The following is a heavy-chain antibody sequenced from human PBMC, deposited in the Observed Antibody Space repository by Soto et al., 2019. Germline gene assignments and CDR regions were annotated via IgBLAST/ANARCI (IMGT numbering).Heavy chain of an antibody. J-gene: IGHJ4*02. CDR3: ARALGVYCGGDCALDY. CDR2: IWYDGSNK. D-gene: IGHD2-21*02. Sequence: QVQLVESGGGVVQPGRSLRLSCAASGFTFSSYGMHWVRQAPGKGLEWVAVIWYDGSNKYYADSVKGRFTISRDNSKKTLCLQRNSLRAEDTAAYYCARALGVYCGGDCALDYWGQGTLVTVSS. CDR1: GFTFSSYG. V-gene: IGHV3-33*01.